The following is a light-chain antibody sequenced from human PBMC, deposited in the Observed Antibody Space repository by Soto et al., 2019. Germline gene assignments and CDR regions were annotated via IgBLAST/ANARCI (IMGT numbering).Light chain of an antibody. CDR2: KVA. CDR3: MQGTHWPIT. CDR1: QGLVHSDGIAY. J-gene: IGKJ5*01. Sequence: DVGMTQSPLSLPATQGQPACITGRSNQGLVHSDGIAYFSWFQXRPGRSPRRXVYKVAMRDSEFPARVLGSGSGTDCALKISRVGAEDVAVYYCMQGTHWPITFGQGTRLEIK. V-gene: IGKV2-30*02.